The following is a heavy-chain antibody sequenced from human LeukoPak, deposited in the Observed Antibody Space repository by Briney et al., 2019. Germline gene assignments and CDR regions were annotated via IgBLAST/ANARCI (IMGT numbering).Heavy chain of an antibody. Sequence: SETLSLTCTVSGGSIISSSYYWGWIRQPPGKGLEWIGSIYYSGNTDYNPSLKSRVTISVETSKNQFSLKLSSVTAADTAVYYCAKDRCSNGIGCYYYYMDVWGKGTTVTISS. CDR3: AKDRCSNGIGCYYYYMDV. J-gene: IGHJ6*03. CDR2: IYYSGNT. CDR1: GGSIISSSYY. V-gene: IGHV4-39*07. D-gene: IGHD2-8*01.